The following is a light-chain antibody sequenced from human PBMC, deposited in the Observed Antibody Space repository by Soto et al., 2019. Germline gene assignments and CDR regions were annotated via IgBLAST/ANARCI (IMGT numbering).Light chain of an antibody. Sequence: EIVFTQSPGTLSLSPGESATLSCRASASFSSSYLAWYQQRPGQAPRLLIYGASNRATGIPARFSGSGSETDFTLTISSLDPEDFAVYYCQQRSNWPHSITFGQGTRLEIK. J-gene: IGKJ5*01. CDR3: QQRSNWPHSIT. CDR1: ASFSSSY. CDR2: GAS. V-gene: IGKV3-11*01.